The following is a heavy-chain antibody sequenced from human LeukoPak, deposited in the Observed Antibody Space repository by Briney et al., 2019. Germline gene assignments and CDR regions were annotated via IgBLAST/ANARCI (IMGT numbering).Heavy chain of an antibody. V-gene: IGHV4-34*01. Sequence: SETLSLTCAVYGGSFSGYYWSWIRQPPGKGLEWIGEINHSGSTNYNPSLKSRVTISVDTSKNQFSLKLSSVTAADTAVYYCANWGSYWSQGTLVTVSS. J-gene: IGHJ4*02. CDR1: GGSFSGYY. CDR2: INHSGST. D-gene: IGHD7-27*01. CDR3: ANWGSY.